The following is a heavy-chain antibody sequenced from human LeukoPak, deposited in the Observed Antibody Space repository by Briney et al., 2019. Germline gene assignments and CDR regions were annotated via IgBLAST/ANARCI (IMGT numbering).Heavy chain of an antibody. D-gene: IGHD3-22*01. V-gene: IGHV1-46*01. J-gene: IGHJ4*02. CDR3: ARDLLYYDSSGYIDY. Sequence: ASVKVSCKASGYTFTSYYMHWVRQAPGQGLEWMGIINPSGGSTSYAQKFQGRVTMTRDMSTSTVYMELSSLRSEDTAVYYRARDLLYYDSSGYIDYWGQGTLVTVSS. CDR2: INPSGGST. CDR1: GYTFTSYY.